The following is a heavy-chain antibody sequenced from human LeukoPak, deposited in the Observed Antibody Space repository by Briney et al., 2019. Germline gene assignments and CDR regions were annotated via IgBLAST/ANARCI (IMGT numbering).Heavy chain of an antibody. CDR3: ARDQPAIFRFGVVPAMDV. J-gene: IGHJ6*02. Sequence: SETVSLTCAVSGGSISSGGYSWSWIRQPPGKGLEWIGYIYHSGSTYYNPSLKSRVTISVDRSKNQFSLKLSSVTAADTAVYYCARDQPAIFRFGVVPAMDVWGQGTTVTVSS. D-gene: IGHD2-2*01. CDR2: IYHSGST. CDR1: GGSISSGGYS. V-gene: IGHV4-30-2*01.